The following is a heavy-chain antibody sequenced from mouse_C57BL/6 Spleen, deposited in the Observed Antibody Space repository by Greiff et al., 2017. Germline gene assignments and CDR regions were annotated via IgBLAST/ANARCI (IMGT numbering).Heavy chain of an antibody. J-gene: IGHJ4*01. V-gene: IGHV1-82*01. Sequence: VQLQQSGPELVKPGASVKISCKASGYAFSSSWMNWVKQRPGKGLEWIGRIYPGDGDTNYNGKFKGKATLTADKSSSTAYMQLSSLTSEDSAVYFCARSPNYGSSYDDYAMDYWGQGTSVTVSS. CDR1: GYAFSSSW. D-gene: IGHD1-1*01. CDR2: IYPGDGDT. CDR3: ARSPNYGSSYDDYAMDY.